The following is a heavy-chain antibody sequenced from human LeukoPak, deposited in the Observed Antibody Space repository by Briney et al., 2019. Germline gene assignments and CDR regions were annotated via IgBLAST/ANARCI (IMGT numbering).Heavy chain of an antibody. Sequence: GGSLRLSCAASGFTFSSYGMHWVRQAPGKGLEWVAVIWYGGSNKYYADSVNGRFTISRDNSKNTLYLQMNSLRAEDTAVYYCAKGYRDYYGSGSYDYYMDVWGKGTTVTVSS. V-gene: IGHV3-30*02. CDR1: GFTFSSYG. CDR3: AKGYRDYYGSGSYDYYMDV. D-gene: IGHD3-10*01. CDR2: IWYGGSNK. J-gene: IGHJ6*03.